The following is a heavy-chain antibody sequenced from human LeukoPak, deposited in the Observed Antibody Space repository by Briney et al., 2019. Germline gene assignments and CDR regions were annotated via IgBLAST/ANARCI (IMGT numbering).Heavy chain of an antibody. CDR1: GFTISNYL. D-gene: IGHD6-13*01. V-gene: IGHV3-7*01. Sequence: GGSLRLSCVGSGFTISNYLMTWVRQAPGKGLEWVANIRQDGSEKYYVDSVKGRFTISRDNAKNSVYLQMNSLRAEDTALYYCTRTSVAAAGACWGQGTLVIVSS. CDR3: TRTSVAAAGAC. J-gene: IGHJ4*02. CDR2: IRQDGSEK.